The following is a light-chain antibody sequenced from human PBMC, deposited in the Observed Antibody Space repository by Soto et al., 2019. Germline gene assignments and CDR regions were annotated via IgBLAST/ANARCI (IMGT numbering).Light chain of an antibody. CDR1: TSDVGSYNL. J-gene: IGLJ3*02. CDR3: CSYAGSRTFVV. Sequence: QPVLTQPASMSGSPGQSITISCTGTTSDVGSYNLISWYQQYPGTAPKLIIYEGTKRPSGISNRFSASKSGNTASLTISGLQAEDEADYYCCSYAGSRTFVVLGGGTKLTVL. CDR2: EGT. V-gene: IGLV2-23*03.